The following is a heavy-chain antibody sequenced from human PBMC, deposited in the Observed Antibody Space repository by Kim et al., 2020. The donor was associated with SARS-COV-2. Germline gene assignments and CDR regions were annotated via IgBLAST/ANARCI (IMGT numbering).Heavy chain of an antibody. CDR3: ARDSVDIVAMDFDY. CDR1: GGTFSSYA. Sequence: SVKVSCKASGGTFSSYAISWVRQAPGQGLEWMGRIIPILGIANYAQKFQGRVTITADKSTSTAYMELSSLRSEDTAVYYCARDSVDIVAMDFDYWGQGTLVTVSS. V-gene: IGHV1-69*04. CDR2: IIPILGIA. J-gene: IGHJ4*02. D-gene: IGHD5-12*01.